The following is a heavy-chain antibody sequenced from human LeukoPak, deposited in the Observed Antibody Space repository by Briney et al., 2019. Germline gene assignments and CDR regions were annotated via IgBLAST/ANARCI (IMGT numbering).Heavy chain of an antibody. V-gene: IGHV4-59*12. CDR1: GGSISGYY. J-gene: IGHJ3*02. Sequence: SETLSLTCTVSGGSISGYYWSWIRQPPGKGLEWIGYIYYSGSTNYNPSLKSRVTISVDTSKNQFSLKLSSVTAADTAVYYCARLPGAFDIWGQGTMVTVSS. CDR2: IYYSGST. CDR3: ARLPGAFDI.